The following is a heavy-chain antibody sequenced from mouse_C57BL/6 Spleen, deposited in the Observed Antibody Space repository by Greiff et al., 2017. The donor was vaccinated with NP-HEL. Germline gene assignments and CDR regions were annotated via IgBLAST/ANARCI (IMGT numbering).Heavy chain of an antibody. CDR2: IRNKANGYTT. V-gene: IGHV7-3*01. CDR3: ARFYDYEYYFDY. D-gene: IGHD2-4*01. J-gene: IGHJ2*01. Sequence: DVHLVESGGGLVQPGGSLSLSCAASGFTFTDYYMSWVRQPPGKALEWLGFIRNKANGYTTEYSASVKGRFTISRDNSQSILYLQMNALRAEDSATYYCARFYDYEYYFDYWGQGTTLTVSS. CDR1: GFTFTDYY.